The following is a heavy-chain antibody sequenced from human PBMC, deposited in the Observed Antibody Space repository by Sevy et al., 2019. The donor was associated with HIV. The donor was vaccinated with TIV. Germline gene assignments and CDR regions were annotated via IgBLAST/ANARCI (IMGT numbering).Heavy chain of an antibody. Sequence: GGSLRLSCAASGFSFSRSPMHWVRQAPGKGLEWVAVMSYNGNKKYNEDSMKGRFTISRDDSKNTLYLQMNRLRVEDTAVYYCAREGFLTGGLIVSYGMDVWGQGTTVTVSS. CDR2: MSYNGNKK. D-gene: IGHD3-16*02. V-gene: IGHV3-30*04. J-gene: IGHJ6*02. CDR3: AREGFLTGGLIVSYGMDV. CDR1: GFSFSRSP.